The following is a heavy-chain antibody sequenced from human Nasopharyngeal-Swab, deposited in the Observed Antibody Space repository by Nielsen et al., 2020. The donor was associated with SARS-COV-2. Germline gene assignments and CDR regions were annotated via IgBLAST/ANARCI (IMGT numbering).Heavy chain of an antibody. J-gene: IGHJ6*02. CDR1: GGTFRSYA. Sequence: KVSCKASGGTFRSYAISWVRQAPGQGLEWMGGIIPILGTANYAQKFQGRVTITADESTSTAYMELSSLRSEDTAVYYCARIMVRGVIISGYYYGMDVWGQGTTVTVSS. CDR3: ARIMVRGVIISGYYYGMDV. D-gene: IGHD3-10*01. V-gene: IGHV1-69*01. CDR2: IIPILGTA.